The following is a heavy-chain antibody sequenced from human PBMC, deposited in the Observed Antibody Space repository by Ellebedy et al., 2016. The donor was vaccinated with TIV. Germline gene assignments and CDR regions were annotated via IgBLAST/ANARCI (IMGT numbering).Heavy chain of an antibody. CDR1: GRFIRSGGYY. Sequence: SETLSLXXTVSGRFIRSGGYYWSWIRQLPGKGLEWIGYIYYSGSTYYNPSLKSRVTISVDTSKNQFSLRLTSVTAADTAVYYCASTYYDSSGHYLNYFESWGQGTLVTVSS. V-gene: IGHV4-31*03. CDR3: ASTYYDSSGHYLNYFES. CDR2: IYYSGST. J-gene: IGHJ4*02. D-gene: IGHD3-22*01.